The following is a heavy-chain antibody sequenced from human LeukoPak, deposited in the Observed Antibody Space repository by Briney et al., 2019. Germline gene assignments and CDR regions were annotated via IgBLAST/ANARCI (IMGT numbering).Heavy chain of an antibody. CDR3: ARDHRIGGS. CDR1: GFTISSNY. V-gene: IGHV3-53*01. Sequence: GGSLRLSSAASGFTISSNYMTWVRQAPGRGLQWVSVIYSDGSTFYADSVKGRFTISRDSSKNTLYLQMNSLRAEDTAVYYCARDHRIGGSWGQGTLVTVSS. CDR2: IYSDGST. J-gene: IGHJ4*02. D-gene: IGHD3-16*01.